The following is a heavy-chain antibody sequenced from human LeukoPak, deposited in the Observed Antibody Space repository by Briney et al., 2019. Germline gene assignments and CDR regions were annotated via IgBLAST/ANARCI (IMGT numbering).Heavy chain of an antibody. CDR2: IIPIFGTA. CDR3: ARELLAEGLSGGDTFDY. D-gene: IGHD2-21*02. J-gene: IGHJ4*02. Sequence: VASVNVSCKASGGTFSSYAISWVRQAPGQGLEWMGGIIPIFGTANYAQKFQGRVTITADESTSTAYMELSSLRSEDTAVYYCARELLAEGLSGGDTFDYWGQGTLVTVSS. V-gene: IGHV1-69*13. CDR1: GGTFSSYA.